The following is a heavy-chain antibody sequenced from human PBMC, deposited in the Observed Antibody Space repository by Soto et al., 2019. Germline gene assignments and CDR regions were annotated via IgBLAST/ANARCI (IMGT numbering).Heavy chain of an antibody. Sequence: QLQLQESGPGLVKPSETLSLTCTVSGGAISSTSYYWGWVRQPPGKRLEWIGTIYYSGSTYYNPSLKSRVTISVDTSKNQFSLKLSSVTAEDTAVYYCAQMATTHPFDSWGQGTLVTVSS. CDR1: GGAISSTSYY. V-gene: IGHV4-39*01. CDR2: IYYSGST. J-gene: IGHJ4*02. D-gene: IGHD5-12*01. CDR3: AQMATTHPFDS.